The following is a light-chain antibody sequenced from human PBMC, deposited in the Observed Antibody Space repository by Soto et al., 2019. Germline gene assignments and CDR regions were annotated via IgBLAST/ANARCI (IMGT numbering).Light chain of an antibody. CDR3: QQYNNWPYT. Sequence: EIVLTHSPATLSVSPGERATLSCRASQSVGSNLAWYQQRPGQPPRLLIYDASTRATDIPARFSGGGSGTEFTLTISSLQSEDFAVYYCQQYNNWPYTFGHGTKPQIK. CDR2: DAS. CDR1: QSVGSN. J-gene: IGKJ2*01. V-gene: IGKV3-15*01.